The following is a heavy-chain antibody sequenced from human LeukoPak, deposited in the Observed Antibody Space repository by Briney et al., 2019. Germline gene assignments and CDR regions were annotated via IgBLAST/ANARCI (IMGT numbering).Heavy chain of an antibody. Sequence: GGSLRLSCAASGFTFDDYGMSWVRQAPGKGLEWVSGINWNGGSTGYADSVKGRFTISRDNAKNSLYLQMNSLRAEDTALYYCARRAYGSGSYSYIFDYWGQGTLVTVSS. CDR1: GFTFDDYG. CDR3: ARRAYGSGSYSYIFDY. D-gene: IGHD3-10*01. V-gene: IGHV3-20*04. J-gene: IGHJ4*02. CDR2: INWNGGST.